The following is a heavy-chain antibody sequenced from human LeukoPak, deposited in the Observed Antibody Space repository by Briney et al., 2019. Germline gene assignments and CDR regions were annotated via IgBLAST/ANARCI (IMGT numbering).Heavy chain of an antibody. CDR1: GGSISSSSYY. V-gene: IGHV4-39*01. CDR3: ARHEYGSPDY. D-gene: IGHD3-10*01. J-gene: IGHJ4*02. Sequence: SETLSLTCTVSGGSISSSSYYWGWIRQPPGKGLEWIGSIYYSGSTYYNPSLKSRVAISVDTSKNQFSLKLSSVTAADTAVYYCARHEYGSPDYWGQGTLVTVSS. CDR2: IYYSGST.